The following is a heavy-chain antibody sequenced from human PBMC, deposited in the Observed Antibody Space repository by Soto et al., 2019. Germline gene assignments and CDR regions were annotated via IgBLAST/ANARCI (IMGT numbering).Heavy chain of an antibody. CDR1: GFTFSSYG. V-gene: IGHV3-30*18. D-gene: IGHD3-16*01. CDR3: AKEKGPPMIADAFDI. CDR2: ISYDGSSK. Sequence: PGGSLSLSCAASGFTFSSYGMHWVRQAPGKGLEWVAAISYDGSSKYYADSVKGRFTISRDNSKNTLYLQMNSLRLEDTAVYHCAKEKGPPMIADAFDIWGQGTVVTVSS. J-gene: IGHJ3*02.